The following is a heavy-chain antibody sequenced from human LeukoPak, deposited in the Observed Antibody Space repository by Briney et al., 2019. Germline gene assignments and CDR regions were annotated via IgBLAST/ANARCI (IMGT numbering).Heavy chain of an antibody. J-gene: IGHJ3*02. CDR1: GGSVSSGSYY. CDR3: ARDPHYGDILNDPFDI. CDR2: ISYSGRT. V-gene: IGHV4-61*01. D-gene: IGHD4-17*01. Sequence: SETLSLTCTVSGGSVSSGSYYWSWIRQPPGKGLEWIGHISYSGRTNPNPSLKSRVTISVDTSKNQFSLKLSSVTAADTAVYFCARDPHYGDILNDPFDIWGQGTMVTVSS.